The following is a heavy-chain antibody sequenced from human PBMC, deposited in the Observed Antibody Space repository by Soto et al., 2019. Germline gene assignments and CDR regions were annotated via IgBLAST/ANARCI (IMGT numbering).Heavy chain of an antibody. D-gene: IGHD6-19*01. V-gene: IGHV3-33*01. CDR3: AREGIAVAGFDY. J-gene: IGHJ4*02. Sequence: QVQLVESGGGVVQPGRSLRLSCAASGFTFSSYGMHWVRQAPGKGLEWVAVIWYDGSNKYYADSVKGRFTISRDNSKNTLYLKMNSLRAEDTAVYYCAREGIAVAGFDYWGQGTLVTVSS. CDR2: IWYDGSNK. CDR1: GFTFSSYG.